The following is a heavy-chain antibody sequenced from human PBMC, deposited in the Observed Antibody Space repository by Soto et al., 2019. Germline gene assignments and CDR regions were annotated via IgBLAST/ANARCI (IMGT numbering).Heavy chain of an antibody. J-gene: IGHJ5*02. Sequence: SETLSLTCTVSGASLSGFYWSWIRKSAGKGLEWIGRIYATGTTDYNPSLKSRVMMSVDTSKKQFSLKLRSVTAADTAVFYGGRSGTKHLRGCFDTWGQGISGTVSS. CDR3: GRSGTKHLRGCFDT. V-gene: IGHV4-4*07. CDR2: IYATGTT. CDR1: GASLSGFY. D-gene: IGHD3-3*02.